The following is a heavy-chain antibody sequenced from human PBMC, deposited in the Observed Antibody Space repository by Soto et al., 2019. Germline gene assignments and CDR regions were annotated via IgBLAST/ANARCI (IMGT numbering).Heavy chain of an antibody. J-gene: IGHJ6*02. V-gene: IGHV4-31*03. Sequence: SETLSLTCTVSGGSISSGGYYWSWILQHPGKGLEWIGYIYYSGSTYYNPSLKSRVTISVDTSKNQFSLKLSSVTAADTAVYYCARDKGDYVGVGYYGMDVWGQGTTVTVSS. CDR3: ARDKGDYVGVGYYGMDV. CDR2: IYYSGST. D-gene: IGHD4-17*01. CDR1: GGSISSGGYY.